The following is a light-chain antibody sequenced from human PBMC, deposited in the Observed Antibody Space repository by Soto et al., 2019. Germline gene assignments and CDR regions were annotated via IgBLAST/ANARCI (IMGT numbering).Light chain of an antibody. V-gene: IGLV1-40*01. J-gene: IGLJ3*02. Sequence: QSVLMQPPSVSGAPGHRVTISSTGSSSNIGAGYGVHWNQQLPGTAPKLIIYGNNNRPSGVNDRFSGSKSGTSAYLAISGFQAEDEADYNCQSYDSILSGWVFVGGTTQTVL. CDR2: GNN. CDR3: QSYDSILSGWV. CDR1: SSNIGAGYG.